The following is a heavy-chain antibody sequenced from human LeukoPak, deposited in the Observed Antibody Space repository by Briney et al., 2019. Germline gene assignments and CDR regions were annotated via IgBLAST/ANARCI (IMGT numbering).Heavy chain of an antibody. V-gene: IGHV3-74*01. CDR2: INSDGSST. CDR3: ARPSRTLQGNWFDP. Sequence: GRPLRLCCAASGFTFSTSWMHWVRQAPGKGLVWVSRINSDGSSTSYADSVKGRFTISRDNAKNTLYLQMNSLRAEDTAVYYCARPSRTLQGNWFDPWGQGTLVTVSS. D-gene: IGHD3-10*01. J-gene: IGHJ5*02. CDR1: GFTFSTSW.